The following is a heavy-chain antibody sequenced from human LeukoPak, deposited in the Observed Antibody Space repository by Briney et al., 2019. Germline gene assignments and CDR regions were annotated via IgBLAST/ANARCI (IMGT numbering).Heavy chain of an antibody. D-gene: IGHD2-2*01. Sequence: ASVKVSCKASGYTFTSYDINWVRQATGQGLEWMGIINPSGGSTSYAQKFQGRVTMTRDTSTSTVYMELSSLRSEDTAVYYCARGFVVVPAAPGGFDYWGQGTLVTVSS. CDR1: GYTFTSYD. CDR2: INPSGGST. V-gene: IGHV1-46*03. J-gene: IGHJ4*02. CDR3: ARGFVVVPAAPGGFDY.